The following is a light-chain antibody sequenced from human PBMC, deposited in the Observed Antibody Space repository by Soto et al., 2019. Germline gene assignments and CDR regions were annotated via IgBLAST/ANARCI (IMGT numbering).Light chain of an antibody. J-gene: IGLJ2*01. CDR3: SSYTSSSTLV. V-gene: IGLV2-14*03. CDR1: SSDVGDYNY. Sequence: QSVLTQPASVSASPGQSITISCTGASSDVGDYNYVSWYQQHPGKAPKLTIYDVSNRPSGVSNRFSGSKSGNTASLTISGLQAEDEADYYCSSYTSSSTLVFGGGTKLTVL. CDR2: DVS.